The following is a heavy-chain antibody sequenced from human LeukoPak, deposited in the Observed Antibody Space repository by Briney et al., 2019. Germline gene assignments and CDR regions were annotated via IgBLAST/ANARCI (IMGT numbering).Heavy chain of an antibody. J-gene: IGHJ5*02. Sequence: SETLSPTCTVSGGSISSTTHYWGWIRQPPGKGLEWIGSIYYSGNTDYNPSLKSRVTISVDTSKNQFSLKLNSVTAADTAVYYCARHPKGYFSRFDPWGQGTLVTVSS. D-gene: IGHD2-15*01. V-gene: IGHV4-39*01. CDR3: ARHPKGYFSRFDP. CDR2: IYYSGNT. CDR1: GGSISSTTHY.